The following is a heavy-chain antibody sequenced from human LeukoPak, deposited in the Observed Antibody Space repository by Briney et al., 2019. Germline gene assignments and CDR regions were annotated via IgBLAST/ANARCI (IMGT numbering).Heavy chain of an antibody. CDR2: IYYSGST. J-gene: IGHJ4*02. CDR1: GGSISSSSYY. CDR3: ARDTGWLQSIDY. V-gene: IGHV4-39*07. Sequence: SETLSLTCTVSGGSISSSSYYWGWIRQPPGKGLEWIGGIYYSGSTYYNPSLKSRVTISVDTSKNQFSLKLSSVTAADTAVYYCARDTGWLQSIDYWGQGTLVTVSS. D-gene: IGHD5-24*01.